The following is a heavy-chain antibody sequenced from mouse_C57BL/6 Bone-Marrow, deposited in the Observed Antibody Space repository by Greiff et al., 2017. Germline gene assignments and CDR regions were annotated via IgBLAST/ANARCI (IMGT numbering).Heavy chain of an antibody. CDR3: ARFYRAMDY. V-gene: IGHV1-69*01. Sequence: QVQLQQPGAELVMPGASVKLSCKASGYTFTSYWMHWVKQRPGQGLEWIGEIDPSDSYTNYNQKFKGKSTLTVDKSSSTAYMQLSSLTSEDSAVYYCARFYRAMDYWGQGTSGTVSS. J-gene: IGHJ4*01. CDR2: IDPSDSYT. CDR1: GYTFTSYW.